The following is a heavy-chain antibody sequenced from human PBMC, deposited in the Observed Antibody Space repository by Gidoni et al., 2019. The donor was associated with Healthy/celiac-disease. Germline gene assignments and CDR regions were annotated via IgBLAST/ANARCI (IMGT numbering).Heavy chain of an antibody. Sequence: EVQLVESGGGLVKPGGALRLSWAASGCTFSSDSMNWVRQAPGQGLEWVSSISSSSSYIYYADSVKGRFTISRDNAKNSLYLQMNSLRAEDTAVYYCARDLPDYGDSPGVYYYMDVWGKGTTVTVSS. J-gene: IGHJ6*03. V-gene: IGHV3-21*01. CDR2: ISSSSSYI. D-gene: IGHD4-17*01. CDR3: ARDLPDYGDSPGVYYYMDV. CDR1: GCTFSSDS.